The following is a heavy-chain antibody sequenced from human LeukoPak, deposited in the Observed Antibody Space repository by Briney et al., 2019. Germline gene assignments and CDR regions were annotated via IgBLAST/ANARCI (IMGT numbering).Heavy chain of an antibody. V-gene: IGHV3-23*01. Sequence: GGSQRLSCAASGFTFSSYAMSWVRQAPGKWLEWVSGISGSGGSTYYADSVEGRFTISRDNSKTTLYLQMNSLRAEDTAVYYCAKGIESSGSYYTGFDYWGQGTLVTVSS. D-gene: IGHD1-26*01. J-gene: IGHJ4*02. CDR3: AKGIESSGSYYTGFDY. CDR1: GFTFSSYA. CDR2: ISGSGGST.